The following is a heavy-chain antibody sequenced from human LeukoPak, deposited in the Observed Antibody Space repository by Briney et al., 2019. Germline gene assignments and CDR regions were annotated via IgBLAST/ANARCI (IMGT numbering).Heavy chain of an antibody. Sequence: KPSETLSLTCAVYGGSFSGYYWSWIRQPPGKGLEWIGEINHSGSTNYNPSLKSRVTISVDTSKNQFSLKLSSVTAADTAVYYCARDLQYQLLNAFDIWGQGTMVTVSS. J-gene: IGHJ3*02. D-gene: IGHD2-2*01. CDR3: ARDLQYQLLNAFDI. CDR1: GGSFSGYY. CDR2: INHSGST. V-gene: IGHV4-34*01.